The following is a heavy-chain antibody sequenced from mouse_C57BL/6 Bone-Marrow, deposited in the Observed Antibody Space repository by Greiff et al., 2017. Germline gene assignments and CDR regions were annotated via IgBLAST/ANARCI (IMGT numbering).Heavy chain of an antibody. CDR1: GYTFTDYY. V-gene: IGHV1-76*01. CDR3: ARWRVAYFDY. J-gene: IGHJ2*01. D-gene: IGHD1-1*02. Sequence: VKLMESGAELVRPGASVKLSCKASGYTFTDYYINWVKQRPGQGLEWIARIYPGSGNTYYNEKFKGKATLTAEKSSSTAYMQLSSLTSEDSAVYFCARWRVAYFDYWGQGTTLTVSS. CDR2: IYPGSGNT.